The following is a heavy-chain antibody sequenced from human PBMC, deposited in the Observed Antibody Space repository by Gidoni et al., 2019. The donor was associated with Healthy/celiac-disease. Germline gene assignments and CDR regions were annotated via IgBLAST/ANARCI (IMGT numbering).Heavy chain of an antibody. Sequence: EVQLVASGGGLGQPVGSLRLLCAASGFTVSSNYMSWVRQAPGKGLDGVSVIYSGGSTYYADSVKCRFTISRDNSKNTLYLKMNSLRAEDTAVYYCARGGPFRQWLVRFVYFDYWGQGTLVTVSS. D-gene: IGHD6-19*01. CDR1: GFTVSSNY. V-gene: IGHV3-66*01. J-gene: IGHJ4*02. CDR3: ARGGPFRQWLVRFVYFDY. CDR2: IYSGGST.